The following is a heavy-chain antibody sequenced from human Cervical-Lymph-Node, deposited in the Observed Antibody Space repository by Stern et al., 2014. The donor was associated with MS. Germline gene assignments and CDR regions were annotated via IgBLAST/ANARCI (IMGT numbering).Heavy chain of an antibody. CDR2: MNPNSGNP. Sequence: QVQLVQSGAEVKKPGASVKVSCKASGYTFTSYDINWVRQAPGHGLEWMGWMNPNSGNPGYAQKFQGRVTMTRNTSISTAYMELSSLRSEDTAVYYCARGVGAVAGTIFDPWGQGTLVTVSS. J-gene: IGHJ5*02. V-gene: IGHV1-8*01. CDR1: GYTFTSYD. D-gene: IGHD6-19*01. CDR3: ARGVGAVAGTIFDP.